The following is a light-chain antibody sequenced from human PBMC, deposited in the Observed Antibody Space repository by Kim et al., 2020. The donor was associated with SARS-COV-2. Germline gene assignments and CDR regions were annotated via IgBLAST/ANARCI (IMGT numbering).Light chain of an antibody. CDR1: SLRSYY. V-gene: IGLV3-19*01. J-gene: IGLJ2*01. CDR2: GRN. Sequence: SSELTQDPAVSVALGQTVRITCQGDSLRSYYATWYQQRPRQAPVLVIYGRNNRPSGIPDRFSGSSSGNTASLTISGAQAEDEADFYCQSRDSGGNVLFGGGTKLTAL. CDR3: QSRDSGGNVL.